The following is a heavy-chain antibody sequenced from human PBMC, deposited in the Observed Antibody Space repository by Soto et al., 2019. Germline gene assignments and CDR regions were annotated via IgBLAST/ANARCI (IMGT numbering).Heavy chain of an antibody. CDR2: FDPEDGET. D-gene: IGHD3-22*01. CDR3: AIAQDSSGYYRYYFDY. V-gene: IGHV1-24*01. Sequence: ASVKVSCKVSGYTLTELSMHWVRQAPGKGLEWMGGFDPEDGETIYAQKFQGQVTISADKSISTAYLQWSSLKASDTAMYYCAIAQDSSGYYRYYFDYWGQGTLVTVSS. CDR1: GYTLTELS. J-gene: IGHJ4*02.